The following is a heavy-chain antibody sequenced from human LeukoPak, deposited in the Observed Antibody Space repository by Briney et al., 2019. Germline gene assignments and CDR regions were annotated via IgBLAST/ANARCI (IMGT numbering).Heavy chain of an antibody. J-gene: IGHJ4*02. D-gene: IGHD3-10*01. CDR3: ARGYYGSSFGY. CDR1: RFTFSSYG. CDR2: ISPDGSST. Sequence: PGRSLRLSCAASRFTFSSYGMHWVRQAPGKGLVWVSRISPDGSSTSYADSVKGRFTISRDNAKNTLDLQMNSLRAEDAAVYYCARGYYGSSFGYWGQGTLVTVSS. V-gene: IGHV3-74*01.